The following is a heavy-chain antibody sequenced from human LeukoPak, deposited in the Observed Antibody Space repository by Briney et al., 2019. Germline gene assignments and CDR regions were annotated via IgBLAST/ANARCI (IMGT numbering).Heavy chain of an antibody. J-gene: IGHJ4*02. CDR3: ARQYHGDYNFNY. CDR2: IYYSGST. V-gene: IGHV4-39*01. D-gene: IGHD4-17*01. CDR1: GGSISSSSYY. Sequence: SETLTLTCTVSGGSISSSSYYWGWIRQPPGKGLEWIGSIYYSGSTYYNPSLKSRVTISVDTSKNQFSLKLSSVTAADTAVYYCARQYHGDYNFNYWGQGTLVTVSS.